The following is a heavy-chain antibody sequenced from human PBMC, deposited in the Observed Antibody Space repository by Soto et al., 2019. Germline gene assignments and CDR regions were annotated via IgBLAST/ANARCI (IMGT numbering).Heavy chain of an antibody. V-gene: IGHV3-23*01. Sequence: ELQLLESGGGLVQPGGSLRLSCIASGFTFSSYVMTWVRQAPGKGLEWVSDISGSGGITYYADSVKGRFTISRDNSKNTLNLQMNSLRADDTAVYYCARARRGAPYYYTMDLWGQGTTVTVSS. CDR2: ISGSGGIT. J-gene: IGHJ6*02. CDR1: GFTFSSYV. D-gene: IGHD3-10*01. CDR3: ARARRGAPYYYTMDL.